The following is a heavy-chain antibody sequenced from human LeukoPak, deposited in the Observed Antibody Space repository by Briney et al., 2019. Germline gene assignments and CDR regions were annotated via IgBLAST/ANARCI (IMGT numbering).Heavy chain of an antibody. V-gene: IGHV3-7*03. Sequence: PGGSLRLSCAASGFTFSSYWMSWVRQAPGKGLEWVANIKQDGSEKYYVDSVKGRFTISRDNAKNSLYLQMNSLRAEDTALYYCATRYCSGGSYYQHDYWGQGTLVTVSS. J-gene: IGHJ4*02. CDR3: ATRYCSGGSYYQHDY. CDR2: IKQDGSEK. D-gene: IGHD2-15*01. CDR1: GFTFSSYW.